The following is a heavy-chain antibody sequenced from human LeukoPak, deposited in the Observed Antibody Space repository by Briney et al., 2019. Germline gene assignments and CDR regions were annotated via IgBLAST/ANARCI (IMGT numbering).Heavy chain of an antibody. CDR3: ARSVAGTDYFDY. V-gene: IGHV4-59*08. CDR1: GGSISSYY. J-gene: IGHJ4*02. D-gene: IGHD6-19*01. CDR2: IYYSGST. Sequence: PSETLSLTCTVSGGSISSYYWSWIRQPPGKGLEWIGYIYYSGSTSYNPSLKSRVTISVDTSKNQFSLKLSSVTAADTAVYYCARSVAGTDYFDYWGQGTLVTVSS.